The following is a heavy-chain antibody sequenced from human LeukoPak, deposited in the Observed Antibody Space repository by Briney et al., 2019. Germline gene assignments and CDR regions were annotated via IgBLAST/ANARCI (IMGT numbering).Heavy chain of an antibody. J-gene: IGHJ4*02. D-gene: IGHD5-18*01. V-gene: IGHV4-61*02. CDR2: IYTSGST. CDR3: ARDYERGYSYGYDY. CDR1: GGSIGSGSYY. Sequence: PSETLSLTCTVSGGSIGSGSYYWSWIRQPAGKGLEWIGRIYTSGSTNYNPSLKSRVTISVDTSKNQFSLKLSSVTAADTAVYYCARDYERGYSYGYDYWGQGTLVTVSS.